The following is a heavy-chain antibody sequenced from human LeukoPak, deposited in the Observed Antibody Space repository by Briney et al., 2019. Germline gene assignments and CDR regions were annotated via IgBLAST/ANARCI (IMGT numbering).Heavy chain of an antibody. CDR2: FETVDSHT. CDR3: ARGSSTWYFDY. V-gene: IGHV5-51*01. D-gene: IGHD6-13*01. CDR1: GYSFTNYW. Sequence: GESLKISCQASGYSFTNYWIAWLRHMPGKGLEWMGTFETVDSHTTYSPSFQGQVTISVDKSIRTAYFQWSSLKASDSAIYYCARGSSTWYFDYWGQGTLVTVSS. J-gene: IGHJ4*02.